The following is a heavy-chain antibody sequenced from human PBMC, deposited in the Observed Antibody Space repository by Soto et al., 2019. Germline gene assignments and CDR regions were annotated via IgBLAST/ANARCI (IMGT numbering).Heavy chain of an antibody. CDR3: ARAISGYDYFDY. D-gene: IGHD5-12*01. Sequence: PGGSLRLSCAASGFTFSSYGMHWVRQAPGKGLEWVAVIWYDGSNKYYADSVKGRFTISRDNSKNTLYLQMNSLRAEDTAVYYCARAISGYDYFDYWGQGTLVTVSS. CDR1: GFTFSSYG. CDR2: IWYDGSNK. J-gene: IGHJ4*02. V-gene: IGHV3-33*01.